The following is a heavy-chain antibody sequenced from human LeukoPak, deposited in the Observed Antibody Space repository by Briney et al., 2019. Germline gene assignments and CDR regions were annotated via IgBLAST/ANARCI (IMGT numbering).Heavy chain of an antibody. V-gene: IGHV1-18*01. CDR3: ARGYYDFWSGYSNI. Sequence: ASVKVSCKASGCTFTSYVISWVRQAPGQGLEWMGWISAYNGNTNYAQKLQGRVTMTTDTSTSTAYMELRSLRSDDTAVYYCARGYYDFWSGYSNIWGQGTMVTVSS. D-gene: IGHD3-3*01. CDR1: GCTFTSYV. J-gene: IGHJ3*02. CDR2: ISAYNGNT.